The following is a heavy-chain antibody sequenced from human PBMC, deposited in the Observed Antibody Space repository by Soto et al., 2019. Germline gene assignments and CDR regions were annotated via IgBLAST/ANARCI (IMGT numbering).Heavy chain of an antibody. CDR1: GFSLSTSGVG. CDR3: AHYTTHPYMDV. J-gene: IGHJ6*03. CDR2: LYWDDDR. V-gene: IGHV2-5*02. D-gene: IGHD1-1*01. Sequence: QITLKESRPTLVEPTQTLTLTCTFSGFSLSTSGVGVGWVRQPPGKALEWLALLYWDDDRRYNPSLNNRLTITKDTSKNQLVLTMTNMGPVDTGTYYCAHYTTHPYMDVWGAGTTVTVSS.